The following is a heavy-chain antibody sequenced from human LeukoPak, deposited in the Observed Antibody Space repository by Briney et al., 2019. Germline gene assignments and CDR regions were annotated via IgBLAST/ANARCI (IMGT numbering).Heavy chain of an antibody. J-gene: IGHJ4*02. Sequence: SDTLSLTCTLSGASISNYYWTWIRQPPGKGLEWLGYYYYGGSTEYNPSLKSRVTISVDTFKNQFSLKLSSVTAADTAVYYCASRYGSGSYGFDFWGQGTLVTVSS. CDR2: YYYGGST. CDR1: GASISNYY. V-gene: IGHV4-59*07. CDR3: ASRYGSGSYGFDF. D-gene: IGHD3-10*01.